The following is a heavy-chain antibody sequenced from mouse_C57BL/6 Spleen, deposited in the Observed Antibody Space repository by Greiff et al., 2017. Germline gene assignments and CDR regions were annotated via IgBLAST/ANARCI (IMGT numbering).Heavy chain of an antibody. CDR3: AIITTVAMDY. D-gene: IGHD1-1*01. Sequence: QVQLKQPGAELVKPGASVKLSCKASGYTFTSYWMHWVKQRPGQGLEWIGMIHPNSGSTNYNEKFKSKATLTVDKSSSTAYMQLSSLTSEDSAVYYCAIITTVAMDYWGQGTSVTVSS. V-gene: IGHV1-64*01. CDR1: GYTFTSYW. CDR2: IHPNSGST. J-gene: IGHJ4*01.